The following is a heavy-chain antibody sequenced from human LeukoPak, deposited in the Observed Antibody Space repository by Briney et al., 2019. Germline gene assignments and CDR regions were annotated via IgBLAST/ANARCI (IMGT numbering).Heavy chain of an antibody. Sequence: GASVKVSCKASGYTFTSYYMHWVRQAPGQGLEWMGIINPSGGSTSYAQKFQGRVTMTRDTSTSTVYMELSSLRSEDTAVYYCARDANKDCTSSSCSRYWYFDLWGRGTLVTVSS. J-gene: IGHJ2*01. D-gene: IGHD2-2*01. V-gene: IGHV1-46*01. CDR3: ARDANKDCTSSSCSRYWYFDL. CDR1: GYTFTSYY. CDR2: INPSGGST.